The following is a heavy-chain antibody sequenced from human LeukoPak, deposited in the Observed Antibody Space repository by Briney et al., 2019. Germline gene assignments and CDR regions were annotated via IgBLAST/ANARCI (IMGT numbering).Heavy chain of an antibody. J-gene: IGHJ6*03. D-gene: IGHD3-3*01. V-gene: IGHV3-30*02. Sequence: PGGSLRLSCAASGFTFSSYGMHWVRQAPGKGLEGVAFIRYDGSNKYYADSAKGRFTISRDNSKNTLYLQMNSLRAKDTAVYYCAKGYYDFWSGYYYYYYYMDVWGKGTTVTVSS. CDR2: IRYDGSNK. CDR3: AKGYYDFWSGYYYYYYYMDV. CDR1: GFTFSSYG.